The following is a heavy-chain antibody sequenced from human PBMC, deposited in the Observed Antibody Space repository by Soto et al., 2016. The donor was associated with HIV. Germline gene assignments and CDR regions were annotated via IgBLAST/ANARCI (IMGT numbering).Heavy chain of an antibody. D-gene: IGHD5-18*01. CDR2: INPNSGGT. Sequence: QVQLVQSGAEVKKPGASVKVSCKASGYTFTGYYMHWVRQAPGQGLEWMGWINPNSGGTNYAQKFQGRVTMTRDTSISTAYMELSRLRSDDTAMYYCAKVGRVGRGYSYGPFGYWGQGTLVTVSS. J-gene: IGHJ4*02. CDR3: AKVGRVGRGYSYGPFGY. CDR1: GYTFTGYY. V-gene: IGHV1-2*02.